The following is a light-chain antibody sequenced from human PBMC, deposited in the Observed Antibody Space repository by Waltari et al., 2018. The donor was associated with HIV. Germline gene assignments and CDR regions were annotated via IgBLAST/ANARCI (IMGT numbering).Light chain of an antibody. V-gene: IGKV4-1*01. CDR2: WAS. CDR3: QQYYNTPFT. Sequence: DIVMTQSPDSLAVSLGERATIKCKSSQSILYSSNNKNYLTWYQQKPGQPPKLLIYWASTRESGVPDRFSGSWSGTEFTLTISSLQAEDVAIYYCQQYYNTPFTFGQGTRLEIK. J-gene: IGKJ5*01. CDR1: QSILYSSNNKNY.